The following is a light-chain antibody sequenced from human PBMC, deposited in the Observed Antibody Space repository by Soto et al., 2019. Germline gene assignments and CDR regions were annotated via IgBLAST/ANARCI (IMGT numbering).Light chain of an antibody. CDR2: AAS. V-gene: IGKV1-27*01. Sequence: DIQMTQSPSSLSASLGDRVTITCRASQGIGVYLAWFQQKPGKVPKLLIYAASTLQSGVPSRFKCSWSWTRFPLTITSPPPEDFATYFRQKYNRSPLTFGGGTKVEIK. CDR1: QGIGVY. CDR3: QKYNRSPLT. J-gene: IGKJ4*01.